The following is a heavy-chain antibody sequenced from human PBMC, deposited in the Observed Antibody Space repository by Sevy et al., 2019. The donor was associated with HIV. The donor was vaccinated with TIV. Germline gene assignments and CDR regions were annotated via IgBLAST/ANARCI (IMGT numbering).Heavy chain of an antibody. CDR1: GGSITSLY. V-gene: IGHV4-59*08. CDR2: IYYNGHI. CDR3: AGENAWGRGYS. J-gene: IGHJ4*02. Sequence: SETLSLTCTVSGGSITSLYWNWIRQPPGKGLEWIANIYYNGHINYNPSLKSRVTLSLDTSKNQFSLRLISVTAADTAMYYCAGENAWGRGYSSGQGTLVTVSS. D-gene: IGHD1-26*01.